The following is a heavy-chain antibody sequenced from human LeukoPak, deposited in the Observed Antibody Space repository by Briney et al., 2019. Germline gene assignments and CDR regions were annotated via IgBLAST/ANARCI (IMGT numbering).Heavy chain of an antibody. V-gene: IGHV4-34*01. Sequence: SETLSLTCAVYGGSFSGYYWSWIRQPPGKGLEWIGEINHSGSTNYNPSLKSRVTISVDTSKNQFSLKLSSVTAADTAVYYCARGLMIKSYGPWGQGTLVTVSS. CDR2: INHSGST. J-gene: IGHJ5*02. D-gene: IGHD3-16*01. CDR1: GGSFSGYY. CDR3: ARGLMIKSYGP.